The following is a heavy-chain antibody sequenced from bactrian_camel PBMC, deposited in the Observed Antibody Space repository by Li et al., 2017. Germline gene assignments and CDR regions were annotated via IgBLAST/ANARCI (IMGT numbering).Heavy chain of an antibody. D-gene: IGHD4*01. CDR3: AATRSWTIATMFLGAKDNNF. CDR2: IDSDGIA. Sequence: HVQLVESGGGSVQAGGSLRLSCGASGSIYGDACVGWLRQAPGKEREGVAAIDSDGIASYADSVKGRFTTSKDNAKNTLYLQMDSLEPEDTAMYYCAATRSWTIATMFLGAKDNNFWGQGTQVTVS. V-gene: IGHV3S53*01. J-gene: IGHJ4*01. CDR1: GSIYGDAC.